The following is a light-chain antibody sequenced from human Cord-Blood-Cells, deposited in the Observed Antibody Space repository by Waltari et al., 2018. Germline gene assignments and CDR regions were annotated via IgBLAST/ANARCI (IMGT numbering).Light chain of an antibody. Sequence: QPSSLSASPGASASLTCTLRSGINVGTYRIYWYQQKPGSPPQYLLRYKSDSDKQQGSGVPSRFSGSKDASANAGILLISGLQSEDEADYYCMIWHSSAWVFGGGTKLTVL. CDR1: SGINVGTYR. J-gene: IGLJ3*02. CDR3: MIWHSSAWV. CDR2: YKSDSDK. V-gene: IGLV5-45*02.